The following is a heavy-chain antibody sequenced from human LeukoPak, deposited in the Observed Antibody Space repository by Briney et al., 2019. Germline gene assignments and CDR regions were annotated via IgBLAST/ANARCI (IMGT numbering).Heavy chain of an antibody. CDR2: INPNSGGT. Sequence: ASVKVSCKASGYTFTAYYMHWVRQASGQGLEWMGWINPNSGGTNYAQKFQDRVTMTRDTSISTAYMEVSRLRSDDTAVYFCARGSPSDYWGQGTLVTVSS. J-gene: IGHJ4*02. D-gene: IGHD3-10*01. V-gene: IGHV1-2*02. CDR1: GYTFTAYY. CDR3: ARGSPSDY.